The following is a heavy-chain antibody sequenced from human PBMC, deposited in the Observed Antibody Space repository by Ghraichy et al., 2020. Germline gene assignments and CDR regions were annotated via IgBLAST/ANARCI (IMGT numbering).Heavy chain of an antibody. J-gene: IGHJ5*02. V-gene: IGHV3-48*03. CDR1: GFTFRSHE. CDR3: ARDGGVNWFDL. D-gene: IGHD3-3*01. CDR2: ISSSGSSI. Sequence: GESLRLSCAGSGFTFRSHEMNWVRQAPGKGLEWVSYISSSGSSIYYADSVKGRFTISRDNAKNSLFLQMNSLRAEDTAVCYCARDGGVNWFDLWGQGALVTVSS.